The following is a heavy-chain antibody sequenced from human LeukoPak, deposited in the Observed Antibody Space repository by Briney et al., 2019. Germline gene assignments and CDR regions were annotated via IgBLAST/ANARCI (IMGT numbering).Heavy chain of an antibody. J-gene: IGHJ6*01. CDR1: GITVSSHY. CDR2: IDRGGST. Sequence: PGGSLRLSCAASGITVSSHYTTWVRQAPGKGLEWVSVIDRGGSTDSADSVKGRFSVSRDNSKNTLYLQMNSLRVEDTAVYYCARTYGDYDYYYGMDVWGQGTTVTVSS. CDR3: ARTYGDYDYYYGMDV. V-gene: IGHV3-66*01. D-gene: IGHD4-17*01.